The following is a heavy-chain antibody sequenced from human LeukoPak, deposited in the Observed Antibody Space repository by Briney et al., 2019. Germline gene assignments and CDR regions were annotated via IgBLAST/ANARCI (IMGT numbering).Heavy chain of an antibody. V-gene: IGHV4-4*07. J-gene: IGHJ6*03. D-gene: IGHD1-14*01. CDR3: ARGRYESTRLSAYYYYYMDV. CDR2: IYTSGST. CDR1: GGSISSYY. Sequence: PSETLSLTCTVSGGSISSYYWSWIRQPAGRGLEWIGRIYTSGSTIYNPSLKSRVTMSIDTSKNQFSLKLSSVTAADTAVYYCARGRYESTRLSAYYYYYMDVWGKGTTVTVSS.